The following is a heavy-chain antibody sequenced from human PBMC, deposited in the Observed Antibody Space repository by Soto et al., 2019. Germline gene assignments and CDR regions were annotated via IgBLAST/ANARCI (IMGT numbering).Heavy chain of an antibody. CDR1: GGSISSGGYS. J-gene: IGHJ4*02. CDR2: IYHSGT. Sequence: QLQLQESGSGLVKPSQTLSLTCAVSGGSISSGGYSWSWIRQPPGKGLEWIGYIYHSGTYYNPSLKSRVTISVARSKNQFSLKLSSVTAADTAVYYCARAGGLGAVAVDYWGQGTLVTVSS. CDR3: ARAGGLGAVAVDY. D-gene: IGHD6-19*01. V-gene: IGHV4-30-2*01.